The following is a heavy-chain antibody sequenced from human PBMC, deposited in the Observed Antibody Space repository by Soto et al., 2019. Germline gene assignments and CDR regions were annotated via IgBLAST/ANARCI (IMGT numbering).Heavy chain of an antibody. CDR2: IYWEDDN. D-gene: IGHD3-10*01. Sequence: QITLKESGPTLVKPTQTLTLTCTFSGFSLSTSGVGVGWIRQPRGKALEWLALIYWEDDNRYSPSLKSRLTISKDNTQNQVVLTMTNMDPVDTATYYCAHWDYGSVTRWGQGTLVTVSS. CDR3: AHWDYGSVTR. CDR1: GFSLSTSGVG. V-gene: IGHV2-5*02. J-gene: IGHJ4*02.